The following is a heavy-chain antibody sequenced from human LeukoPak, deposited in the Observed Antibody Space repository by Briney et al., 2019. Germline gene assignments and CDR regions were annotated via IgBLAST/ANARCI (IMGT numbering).Heavy chain of an antibody. V-gene: IGHV1-58*01. D-gene: IGHD1-26*01. CDR2: IVVGSGTT. CDR3: ARGSEWQLPVCDW. CDR1: GFTFTSSA. J-gene: IGHJ4*02. Sequence: SVKVSCKASGFTFTSSAVQWVRQARGQRLEWIGWIVVGSGTTNYAQKFQERVTITRDMSTSTAYMELSSLRAEDTAVYYCARGSEWQLPVCDWWGQGTLVTVSS.